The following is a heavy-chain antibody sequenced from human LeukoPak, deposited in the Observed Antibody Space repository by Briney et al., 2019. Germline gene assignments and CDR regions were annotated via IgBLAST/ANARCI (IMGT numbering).Heavy chain of an antibody. J-gene: IGHJ5*02. CDR1: GGSLSSYS. D-gene: IGHD3-10*01. CDR2: IYYSGST. V-gene: IGHV4-59*01. CDR3: ARARSGSYLDWFDP. Sequence: SETLSLTCTVSGGSLSSYSWSWVRQPPGKGLEGMGYIYYSGSTYYNPSLKSRGTISVDTSKNQFSLKLNSVTAADTAVYYCARARSGSYLDWFDPWGQGTLVTVSS.